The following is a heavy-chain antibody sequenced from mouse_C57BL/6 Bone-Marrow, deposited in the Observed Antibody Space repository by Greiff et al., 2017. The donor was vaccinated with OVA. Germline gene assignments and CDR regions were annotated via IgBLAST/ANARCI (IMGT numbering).Heavy chain of an antibody. CDR2: ISSGSSTI. CDR1: GFTFSDYG. CDR3: ARVSCGATVVGRDYAMDY. D-gene: IGHD1-1*01. Sequence: EVMLVESGGGLVKPGGSLKLSCAASGFTFSDYGMHWVRQAPEKGLEWVAYISSGSSTIYYADTVKGRFTISRDNAKNTLFLRMTSLRAEYTAMCYCARVSCGATVVGRDYAMDYWGQGTSVTVSS. V-gene: IGHV5-17*01. J-gene: IGHJ4*01.